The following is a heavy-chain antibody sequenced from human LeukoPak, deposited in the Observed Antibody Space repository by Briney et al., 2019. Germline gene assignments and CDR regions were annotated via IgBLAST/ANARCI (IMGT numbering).Heavy chain of an antibody. J-gene: IGHJ6*02. CDR2: IYYSGST. CDR1: GGSISSYY. D-gene: IGHD2-2*01. CDR3: ASRPLGSKYCYGMDV. V-gene: IGHV4-59*01. Sequence: PSETLSLTCTVSGGSISSYYWSWIRQPPGKGLEWIGYIYYSGSTNYNPSLKSRVTISVDTSKNQFSLKLSSVTAADTAVYYCASRPLGSKYCYGMDVWGQGTTVTVSS.